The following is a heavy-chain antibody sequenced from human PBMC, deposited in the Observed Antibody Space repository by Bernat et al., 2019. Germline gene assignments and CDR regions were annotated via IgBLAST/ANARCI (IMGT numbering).Heavy chain of an antibody. D-gene: IGHD6-19*01. V-gene: IGHV1-18*01. CDR3: ARFVPSWGAVAFDF. Sequence: QLVQSGPEVKKPGASVKVSCKASGYTFTTYGITWVRQAPGQGLEWMGWISAYNGHTDYTQKLQGRVTMTTDPSTSTAYMELGSLRFDDTAIYYCARFVPSWGAVAFDFWGQGALATVAS. J-gene: IGHJ4*02. CDR2: ISAYNGHT. CDR1: GYTFTTYG.